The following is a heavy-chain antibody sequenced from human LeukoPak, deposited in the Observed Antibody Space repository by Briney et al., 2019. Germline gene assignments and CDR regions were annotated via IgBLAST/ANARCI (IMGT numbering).Heavy chain of an antibody. CDR3: ARVPPRGYYDYYYYYYGMDV. Sequence: GASVKVSCKASGYTFTGYYMYWVRQAPGQGLEWMGWTNPNSGGTNYAQKFQGRVTMTRDTSISTAYMELSRLRSDDTAVYYCARVPPRGYYDYYYYYYGMDVWGQGTTVTVSS. D-gene: IGHD3-22*01. V-gene: IGHV1-2*02. CDR2: TNPNSGGT. J-gene: IGHJ6*02. CDR1: GYTFTGYY.